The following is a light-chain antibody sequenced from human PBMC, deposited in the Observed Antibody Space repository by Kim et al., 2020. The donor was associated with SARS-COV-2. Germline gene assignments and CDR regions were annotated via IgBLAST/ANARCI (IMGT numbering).Light chain of an antibody. CDR1: QSVSSRY. V-gene: IGKV3-20*01. CDR2: GAS. Sequence: EIELTQSPGTLSLSPGERATISCRASQSVSSRYLAWYQQKPGQAPRLLIYGASSRATCIPDRFSGSGSGTDFTLTISRLEPEDFAVYYCQQYSSSPMYTFGQGTKLEI. CDR3: QQYSSSPMYT. J-gene: IGKJ2*01.